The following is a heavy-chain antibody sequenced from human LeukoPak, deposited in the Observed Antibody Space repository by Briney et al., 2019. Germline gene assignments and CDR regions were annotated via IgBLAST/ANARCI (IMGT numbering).Heavy chain of an antibody. V-gene: IGHV4-39*07. Sequence: PSETLSLTCTVSGGSINSGNHYWGWIRQSPGKGLEWIGNIYYSGSTYYNPSLKSRVTISVDTSKNQFSLKLSSVTAADTAVYYCARGSYYDFWSGYYANYYYYMDVWGKGTTVTVSS. CDR3: ARGSYYDFWSGYYANYYYYMDV. D-gene: IGHD3-3*01. CDR2: IYYSGST. CDR1: GGSINSGNHY. J-gene: IGHJ6*03.